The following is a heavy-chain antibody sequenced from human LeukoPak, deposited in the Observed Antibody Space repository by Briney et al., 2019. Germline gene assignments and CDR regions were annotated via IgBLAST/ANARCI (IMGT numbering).Heavy chain of an antibody. CDR2: INHSGST. Sequence: SETLSRTCAVYGGSFSGYYWSWIRQPPGKGLEWIGEINHSGSTNYNPSLKSRVTISVDTSKNQFSLKLSSVTAADTAVYYCARGGYGDYLRAFDIWGQGTMVTVSS. CDR3: ARGGYGDYLRAFDI. J-gene: IGHJ3*02. D-gene: IGHD4-17*01. V-gene: IGHV4-34*01. CDR1: GGSFSGYY.